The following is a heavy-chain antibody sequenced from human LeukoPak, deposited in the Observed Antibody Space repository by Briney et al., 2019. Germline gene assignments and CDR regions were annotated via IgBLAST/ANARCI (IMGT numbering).Heavy chain of an antibody. D-gene: IGHD6-6*01. Sequence: PSETLSLTCTVSGGSISSSSYYWGWIRQPPGKGLEWIGSIYYSGSTNYNPSLKSRVTMSVDTSKNQFSLKLSSVTAADTAVYYCAREIAARPDPNWFDPWGQGTLVTVSS. CDR3: AREIAARPDPNWFDP. V-gene: IGHV4-39*07. CDR2: IYYSGST. J-gene: IGHJ5*02. CDR1: GGSISSSSYY.